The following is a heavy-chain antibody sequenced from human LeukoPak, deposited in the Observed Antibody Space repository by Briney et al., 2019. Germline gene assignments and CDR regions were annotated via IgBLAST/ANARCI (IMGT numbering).Heavy chain of an antibody. CDR3: ARERISGYYDYYFDY. D-gene: IGHD3-22*01. V-gene: IGHV4-4*07. Sequence: PSETLSLTCTVSGGSISSYYWNWIRQPAGKGLEWIGRIYTSGSTNYNPSLKSRVTMSVDTSKNQFSLKLSSVTAAGTAVYYCARERISGYYDYYFDYWGQGTLVTVSS. CDR1: GGSISSYY. J-gene: IGHJ4*02. CDR2: IYTSGST.